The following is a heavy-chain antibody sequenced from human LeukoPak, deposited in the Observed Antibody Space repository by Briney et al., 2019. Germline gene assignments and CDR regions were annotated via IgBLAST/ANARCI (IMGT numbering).Heavy chain of an antibody. Sequence: ASVKVSCKASGYTFTSSVINWVRQAPGQGPEWMGWISAYNGNTNSAQKLQGRVTMTTDTSTSTAYMELRSLRADDTAVYYCARGSHRPSDAFDIWGQGTMVTVSS. V-gene: IGHV1-18*01. J-gene: IGHJ3*02. CDR3: ARGSHRPSDAFDI. D-gene: IGHD1-26*01. CDR1: GYTFTSSV. CDR2: ISAYNGNT.